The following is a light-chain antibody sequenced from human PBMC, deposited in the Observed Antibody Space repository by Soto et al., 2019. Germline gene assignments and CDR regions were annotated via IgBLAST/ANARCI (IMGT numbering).Light chain of an antibody. J-gene: IGKJ1*01. Sequence: EIVMTQSPATLSVSPGERATLSCRASQSISGALAWYQQKPGQAPRLLIYGASTRATTFPARFSGSGSGTEFTLTISRLEPEDFAVYYCQQYGSSPWTFGQGTKVDIK. CDR3: QQYGSSPWT. CDR2: GAS. CDR1: QSISGA. V-gene: IGKV3-15*01.